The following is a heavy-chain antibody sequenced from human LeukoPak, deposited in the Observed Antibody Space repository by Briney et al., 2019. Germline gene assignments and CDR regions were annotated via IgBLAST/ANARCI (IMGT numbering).Heavy chain of an antibody. V-gene: IGHV3-72*01. CDR2: SKNKHDRYTT. J-gene: IGHJ4*02. D-gene: IGHD1-7*01. CDR1: GFTFSDHH. CDR3: TRDSRNFYLDY. Sequence: GGSLRLSCAASGFTFSDHHMDWVRQAPGKGLEWIGRSKNKHDRYTTGFPASVKGRFTISRDDSKNSLYLQMNSLETDDTAVYYCTRDSRNFYLDYWGQGTLVTVSS.